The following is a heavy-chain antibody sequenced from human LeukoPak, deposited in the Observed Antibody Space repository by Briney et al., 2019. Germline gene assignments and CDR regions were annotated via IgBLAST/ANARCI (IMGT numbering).Heavy chain of an antibody. V-gene: IGHV3-48*02. D-gene: IGHD3-10*01. CDR2: ISSDSRTI. CDR3: ARYGSGTSYITNYFDY. Sequence: PGGSLRLSCAASGFTFSSYSMNWVRQAPGKGLEWVSYISSDSRTIYYADSVKGRFTISRDNAKNSLYLQMKSLRDEGTAVYYCARYGSGTSYITNYFDYWGQGTLVTVSS. CDR1: GFTFSSYS. J-gene: IGHJ4*02.